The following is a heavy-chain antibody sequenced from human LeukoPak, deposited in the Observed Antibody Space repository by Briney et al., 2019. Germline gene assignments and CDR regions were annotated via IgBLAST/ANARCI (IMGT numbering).Heavy chain of an antibody. J-gene: IGHJ4*02. CDR2: ISYDGSNK. CDR3: ARSGIVGATPFDY. CDR1: GFTFSSYG. Sequence: GGSLRLSCAASGFTFSSYGMHWVRQAPGKGLEWVAVISYDGSNKYYADSVKGRFTISRDNSKNTLYLQMNSLRAEDTAVYYCARSGIVGATPFDYWGQGTLVTVSS. V-gene: IGHV3-30*03. D-gene: IGHD1-26*01.